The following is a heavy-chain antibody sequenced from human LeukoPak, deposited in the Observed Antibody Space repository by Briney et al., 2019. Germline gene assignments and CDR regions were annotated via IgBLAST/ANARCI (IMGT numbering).Heavy chain of an antibody. CDR3: ARIGRSSSRAYYYYYYMDV. J-gene: IGHJ6*03. V-gene: IGHV4-59*08. Sequence: MPSETLSLTCTVSGGSVSSYYWSWIRQPPGKGLERIGYIYYSGSTNYNLSLKSRVTISVDTSKNQFSLKLSSVTAADTAVYYCARIGRSSSRAYYYYYYMDVWGKGTTVTVSS. D-gene: IGHD6-6*01. CDR2: IYYSGST. CDR1: GGSVSSYY.